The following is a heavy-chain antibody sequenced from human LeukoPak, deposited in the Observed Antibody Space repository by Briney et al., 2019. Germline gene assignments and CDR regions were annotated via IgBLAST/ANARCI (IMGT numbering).Heavy chain of an antibody. J-gene: IGHJ4*02. CDR1: GYTFTSYD. CDR2: MNPSSGNT. D-gene: IGHD4-23*01. V-gene: IGHV1-8*01. Sequence: ASVKVSCKASGYTFTSYDINWVRQATGQGLEWMGWMNPSSGNTGYAQKFQGRVTMTRNTSISTAYMELSSLRSEDTAVYYCARGARWGDHGRFDYWGQGTLVTVSS. CDR3: ARGARWGDHGRFDY.